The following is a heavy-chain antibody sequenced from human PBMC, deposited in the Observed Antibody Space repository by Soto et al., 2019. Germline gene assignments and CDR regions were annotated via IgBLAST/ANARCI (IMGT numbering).Heavy chain of an antibody. Sequence: EVQLVESGGGLVQPGRPLRLSCAASGFTFADYAMHWVRQAPGKGLEWVSGISWNTGSIGYADSVKGRFTISRDNAKNSLYLQMNSLTAEDTALYYCAKDKWEVSYYFDYWGQGTLVTVSS. CDR1: GFTFADYA. D-gene: IGHD3-16*02. CDR2: ISWNTGSI. V-gene: IGHV3-9*01. J-gene: IGHJ4*02. CDR3: AKDKWEVSYYFDY.